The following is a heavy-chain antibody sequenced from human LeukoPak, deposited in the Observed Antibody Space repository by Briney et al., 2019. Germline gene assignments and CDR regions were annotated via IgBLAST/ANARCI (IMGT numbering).Heavy chain of an antibody. V-gene: IGHV4-59*01. D-gene: IGHD1-1*01. CDR2: IYYTGST. J-gene: IGHJ6*03. Sequence: SETLSLTCTVSGGSISNNYWSWIRQPPEKGLEWVGYIYYTGSTNYNPSLKSRVTISLDTSKNQFSLKRSSVTAADTAVYYCARRRVTGTNTYFYYYMDVWGKGTTVTVSS. CDR3: ARRRVTGTNTYFYYYMDV. CDR1: GGSISNNY.